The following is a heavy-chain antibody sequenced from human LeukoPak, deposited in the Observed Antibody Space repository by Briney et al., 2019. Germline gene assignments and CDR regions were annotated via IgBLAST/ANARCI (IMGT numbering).Heavy chain of an antibody. J-gene: IGHJ4*01. V-gene: IGHV3-48*01. D-gene: IGHD3-22*01. CDR3: AREGYYSDTSGYYKMNDY. Sequence: PGGSLRLSCAASGFTVSSNYMNWVRQAPGKGLEWLSHASSGGTTMYYADSARGRFTISRDNSKNSLYLQMNSLRAEDTAVYYCAREGYYSDTSGYYKMNDYWGQGTLVTVSS. CDR2: ASSGGTTM. CDR1: GFTVSSNY.